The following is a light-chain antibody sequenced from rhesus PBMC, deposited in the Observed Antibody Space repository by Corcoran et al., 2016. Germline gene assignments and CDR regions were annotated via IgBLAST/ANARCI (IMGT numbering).Light chain of an antibody. V-gene: IGKV3-10*01. CDR3: YQHSSGFT. Sequence: QVILTQSPATLSLSPGERATLSCRASQSVSSYLAWYQQKPGQAPRLLIYGASSRATGIPDRFSGSGSETDFTLTISSLETEDVGVYHCYQHSSGFTFGPGTKLDIK. CDR1: QSVSSY. J-gene: IGKJ3*01. CDR2: GAS.